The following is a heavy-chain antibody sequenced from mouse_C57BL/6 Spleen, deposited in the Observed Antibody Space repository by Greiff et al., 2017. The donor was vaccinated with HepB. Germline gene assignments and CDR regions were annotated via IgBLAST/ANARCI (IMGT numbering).Heavy chain of an antibody. CDR1: GFNIKDYY. D-gene: IGHD1-1*01. CDR3: ARSGFITTSYYAMDY. Sequence: EVQLQQSGAELVKPGASVKLSCTASGFNIKDYYMHWVKQRTEQGLEWIGRIDPEDGETKYATKFQGKATITADTSANTAYLQLSSLTSEDTAVYYCARSGFITTSYYAMDYWGQGTSVTVSS. V-gene: IGHV14-2*01. CDR2: IDPEDGET. J-gene: IGHJ4*01.